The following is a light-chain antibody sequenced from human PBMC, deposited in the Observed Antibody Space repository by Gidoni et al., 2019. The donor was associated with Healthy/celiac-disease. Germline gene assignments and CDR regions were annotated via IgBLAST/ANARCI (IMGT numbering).Light chain of an antibody. J-gene: IGKJ4*01. CDR1: QSISSW. Sequence: DIQMTPSPSTLSASVRDRVTINCRASQSISSWLAWYQQKPGKAPKLLIYKASSLESGVPARFSGSGSGTEFTLTISSLQPDDFATYYCQQYNSYPLTFGGGTKVEIK. CDR3: QQYNSYPLT. CDR2: KAS. V-gene: IGKV1-5*03.